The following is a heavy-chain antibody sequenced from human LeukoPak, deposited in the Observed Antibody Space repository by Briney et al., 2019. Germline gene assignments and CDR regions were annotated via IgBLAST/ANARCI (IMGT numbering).Heavy chain of an antibody. J-gene: IGHJ4*02. CDR2: IYYSGST. V-gene: IGHV4-39*07. D-gene: IGHD6-13*01. CDR1: GGSISSSSYY. Sequence: SETLSLTCTVSGGSISSSSYYWGWIRQPPGKGLEWIGSIYYSGSTYYNPSLKSRVTISVDTSKNQFSLKLSSVTAADTAVYYCASGSSWSLPLYWGQGTLVTVSS. CDR3: ASGSSWSLPLY.